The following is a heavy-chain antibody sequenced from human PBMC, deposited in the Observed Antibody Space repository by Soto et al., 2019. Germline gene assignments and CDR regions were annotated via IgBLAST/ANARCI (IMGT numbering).Heavy chain of an antibody. Sequence: GGSLRLSCAASGFTFSGYWMTWVRQAPGKGLEGVANISPDGSEEYYVDSVKGRFTISRDNAKNSVYLQMNSLRGEDTALCYCTRDYYRFNSGYGFSMDVWGQGTTVTVSS. CDR1: GFTFSGYW. J-gene: IGHJ6*02. V-gene: IGHV3-7*01. CDR3: TRDYYRFNSGYGFSMDV. CDR2: ISPDGSEE. D-gene: IGHD5-12*01.